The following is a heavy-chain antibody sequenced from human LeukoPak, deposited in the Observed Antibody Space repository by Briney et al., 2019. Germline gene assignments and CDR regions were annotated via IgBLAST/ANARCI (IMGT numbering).Heavy chain of an antibody. J-gene: IGHJ6*03. D-gene: IGHD3-22*01. V-gene: IGHV4-4*07. CDR3: ARLKFYDSTGYSPGYYMDV. CDR2: IYGSGIT. Sequence: SETQSLTCTVSGGSIISNYWSWIRQSAGTGLEWIGRIYGSGITDYNPSLKSRVTMSLDTSRKQFSLRLTSVTAADTAVYYCARLKFYDSTGYSPGYYMDVWGKGTTVSVFS. CDR1: GGSIISNY.